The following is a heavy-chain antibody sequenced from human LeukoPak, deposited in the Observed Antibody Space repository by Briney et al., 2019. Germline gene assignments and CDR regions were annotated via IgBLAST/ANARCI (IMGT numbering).Heavy chain of an antibody. CDR1: GFTVSSNY. CDR3: AKDPNYCSSTSCYPEYFQH. V-gene: IGHV3-53*01. Sequence: PGGSLRLSCAASGFTVSSNYMSWVRQAPGKGLEWVSVIYSGGSTYYADSVKGRFTISRDNSKNTLYLQMNSLRAEDTAVYYCAKDPNYCSSTSCYPEYFQHWGQGTLVTVSS. J-gene: IGHJ1*01. CDR2: IYSGGST. D-gene: IGHD2-2*01.